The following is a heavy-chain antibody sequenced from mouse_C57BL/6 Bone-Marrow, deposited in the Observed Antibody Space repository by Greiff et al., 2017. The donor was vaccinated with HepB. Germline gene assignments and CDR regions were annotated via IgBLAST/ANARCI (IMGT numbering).Heavy chain of an antibody. J-gene: IGHJ3*01. CDR3: GRGGGYYLFAY. D-gene: IGHD5-5*01. CDR2: ISNGGGST. V-gene: IGHV5-12*01. Sequence: EVQLVESGGGLVQPGGSLKLSCAASGFTFSDYYMYWVRQTPEKRLEWVAYISNGGGSTYYPDTVKGRFTISRDNANNTLYLQLSRLRSEDTAMYYCGRGGGYYLFAYWGQGTLVTVSA. CDR1: GFTFSDYY.